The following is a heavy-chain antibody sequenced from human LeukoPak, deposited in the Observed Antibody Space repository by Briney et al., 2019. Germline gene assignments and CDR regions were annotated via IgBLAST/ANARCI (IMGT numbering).Heavy chain of an antibody. V-gene: IGHV5-51*01. J-gene: IGHJ4*02. Sequence: GESLKISCKGSGYSFTSYWIGWVRQMPGKGLEWMGIIYPGDSDTRYSPSFQGQVTVSADKSISTAYLQWSSLKASGTAMYYCARPGAARTGVFDYWGQGTLVTVSS. CDR2: IYPGDSDT. CDR1: GYSFTSYW. CDR3: ARPGAARTGVFDY. D-gene: IGHD6-6*01.